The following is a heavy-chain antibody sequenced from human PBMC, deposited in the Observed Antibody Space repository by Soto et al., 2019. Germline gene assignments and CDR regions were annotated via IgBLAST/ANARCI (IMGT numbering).Heavy chain of an antibody. D-gene: IGHD1-1*01. CDR1: GFTFSTYG. J-gene: IGHJ4*02. CDR2: ISFDGSDK. CDR3: AKDRGTARYNWNPDY. Sequence: QAQLVESGGGVVQPGRSLRLSCEVSGFTFSTYGMHWVRQAPGKGLEWVAVISFDGSDKHYIDSLKGRFTISRDNSKNTLYLQMNSLSPEDTALYYCAKDRGTARYNWNPDYWGQGALVTVSS. V-gene: IGHV3-30*18.